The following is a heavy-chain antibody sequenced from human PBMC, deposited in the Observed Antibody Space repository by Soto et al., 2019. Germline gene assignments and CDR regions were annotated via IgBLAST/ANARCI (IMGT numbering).Heavy chain of an antibody. CDR3: ARLGGVVAASDFDY. Sequence: SETLSLTCTVSGDSISTSVYYWGWVRQPPGKGLEWVGSIYYSGSTYYNPSLKSRVAISIHTSENQFSLKLTSVTVADTAVYYCARLGGVVAASDFDYWSQGTLVTVSS. CDR2: IYYSGST. CDR1: GDSISTSVYY. J-gene: IGHJ4*02. D-gene: IGHD2-15*01. V-gene: IGHV4-39*01.